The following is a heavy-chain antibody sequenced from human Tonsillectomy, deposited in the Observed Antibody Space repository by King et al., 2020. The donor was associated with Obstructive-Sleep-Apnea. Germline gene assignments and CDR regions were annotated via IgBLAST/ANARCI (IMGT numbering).Heavy chain of an antibody. CDR3: ARDPEELSGAVFDY. Sequence: VQLVESGGGLVKPGGSLRLSCAASGFTFNDYYMIWIRQAPGKGLEWVSYISRSGSSIYYADSVKGRFTISRDNAKNSLYLQMNSLRAEDTAVYYCARDPEELSGAVFDYWGQGTLVTVSS. V-gene: IGHV3-11*01. D-gene: IGHD3-16*02. CDR2: ISRSGSSI. CDR1: GFTFNDYY. J-gene: IGHJ4*02.